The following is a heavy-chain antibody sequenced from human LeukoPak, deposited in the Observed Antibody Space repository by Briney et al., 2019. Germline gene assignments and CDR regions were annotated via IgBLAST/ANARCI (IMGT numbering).Heavy chain of an antibody. D-gene: IGHD2-2*01. CDR1: GGSISSGDYY. CDR3: ARGDCSSTSCYAGDY. V-gene: IGHV4-30-4*01. Sequence: PSQTLSLTCTVSGGSISSGDYYWSWIRQPPGKGLEWIGYIYYSGSTYYNPSLKSRVTISVDTSKNQFSLRLSSVTAADTAVYYCARGDCSSTSCYAGDYWGQGTLVTVSS. CDR2: IYYSGST. J-gene: IGHJ4*02.